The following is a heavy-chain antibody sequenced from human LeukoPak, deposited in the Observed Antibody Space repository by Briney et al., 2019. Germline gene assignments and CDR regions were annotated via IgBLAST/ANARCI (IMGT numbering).Heavy chain of an antibody. J-gene: IGHJ4*02. V-gene: IGHV3-11*01. CDR1: GFTFSDSY. Sequence: PGGSLRLSCAASGFTFSDSYMSWIRQAPGKGLEWVSYISSSGNSISYADSVKGRFTISRDNAKNSLSLQMNSLRAEDTVVYYCARGVVVVIDYWGQGTLVTVSS. CDR2: ISSSGNSI. D-gene: IGHD3-22*01. CDR3: ARGVVVVIDY.